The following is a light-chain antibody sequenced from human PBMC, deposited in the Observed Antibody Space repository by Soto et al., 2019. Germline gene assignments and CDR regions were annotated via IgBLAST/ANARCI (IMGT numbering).Light chain of an antibody. Sequence: ESVLTQSPGTLSLSPGERATLSCRASQSIRTYLAWYQQKPGQAPRLLIYDASRRATGIPDRFSGSGSGTDFTLTISRLEPEAFAVYYCQQYGSSLPFGGGTKVDIK. CDR3: QQYGSSLP. CDR1: QSIRTY. J-gene: IGKJ4*01. CDR2: DAS. V-gene: IGKV3-20*01.